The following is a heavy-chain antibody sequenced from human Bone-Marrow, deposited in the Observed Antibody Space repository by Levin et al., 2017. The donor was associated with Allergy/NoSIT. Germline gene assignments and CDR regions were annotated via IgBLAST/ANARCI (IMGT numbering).Heavy chain of an antibody. D-gene: IGHD1-14*01. J-gene: IGHJ4*02. CDR3: TSYSRGYNYFYH. Sequence: PGESLKISCKPSEYTFTSYYFHWVRQAPGQGLEWMGWIFPNSGATKYAQKLQGRISVTWDTSTSTAYMELSRLTSDDTALYYCTSYSRGYNYFYHWGQGTQITVSS. V-gene: IGHV1-2*02. CDR2: IFPNSGAT. CDR1: EYTFTSYY.